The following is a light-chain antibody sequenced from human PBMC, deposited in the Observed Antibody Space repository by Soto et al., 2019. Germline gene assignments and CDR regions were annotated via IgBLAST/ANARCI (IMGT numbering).Light chain of an antibody. CDR2: AAS. Sequence: DGQMTHGRSSLSASIGDRVSITCLASQSISSYLKWYQQKPGKAPKLLIYAASSLQSGVPSRFSGSGSGTDFTLTISSLQPEDFVTYYCQQSYSIPSITFGQGTRLEI. J-gene: IGKJ5*01. CDR3: QQSYSIPSIT. V-gene: IGKV1-39*01. CDR1: QSISSY.